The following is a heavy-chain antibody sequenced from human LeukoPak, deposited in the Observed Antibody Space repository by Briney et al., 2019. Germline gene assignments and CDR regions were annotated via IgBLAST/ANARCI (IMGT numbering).Heavy chain of an antibody. CDR1: GFTFGDYA. J-gene: IGHJ4*02. V-gene: IGHV3-49*03. CDR2: IRSKAYGGTT. D-gene: IGHD3-22*01. Sequence: GGSLRLSCTASGFTFGDYAMSWFRQAPGKGLEWVGLIRSKAYGGTTEYAASVKGRFTISRDDSKSIAYLQMNSLKTEDTAVYYCTRDLNGEYYYDSSGYYYFDYWGQGTLVTVSS. CDR3: TRDLNGEYYYDSSGYYYFDY.